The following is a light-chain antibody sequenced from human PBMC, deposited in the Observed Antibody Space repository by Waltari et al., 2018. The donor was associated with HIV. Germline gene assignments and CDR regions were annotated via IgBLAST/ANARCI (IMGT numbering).Light chain of an antibody. V-gene: IGLV2-14*01. CDR2: EVS. Sequence: QSALTQPTSVSGSPGQSVTISCTGTSTYVANYNYFSWYQQHPGQAPKLMIYEVSKRPSGVSNRFSGSKSGNTASLTISGLQAEDDADYYCSSFTSSTTWVFGGGTRLTVL. CDR3: SSFTSSTTWV. CDR1: STYVANYNY. J-gene: IGLJ3*02.